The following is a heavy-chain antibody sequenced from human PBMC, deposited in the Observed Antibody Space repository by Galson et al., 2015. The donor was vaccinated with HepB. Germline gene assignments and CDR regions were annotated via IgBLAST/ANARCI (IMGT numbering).Heavy chain of an antibody. CDR1: GFTLSNYL. V-gene: IGHV3-64*01. CDR2: ISIDGDTT. J-gene: IGHJ4*02. Sequence: SLRLSCAASGFTLSNYLTHWVRQSPGKGLEFVSAISIDGDTTYYANSVKGRFSISGDNSKNTVYLQMGSLRDEDMAVYYCARMGSGTYSTYDYWGQGTLVTVSS. CDR3: ARMGSGTYSTYDY. D-gene: IGHD1-26*01.